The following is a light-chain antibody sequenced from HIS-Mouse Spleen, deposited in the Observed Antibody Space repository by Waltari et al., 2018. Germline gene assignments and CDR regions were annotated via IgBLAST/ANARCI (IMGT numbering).Light chain of an antibody. Sequence: EIVLTQSPATLSLSPGQIATLSYRASQSVSSYLACYQQKPGQAPRLLIYDASNRATGIPARFSGSGSGTDFTLTISSLAPEDFAVYYCQQRSNWPRTFGPGTKVDIK. CDR1: QSVSSY. J-gene: IGKJ3*01. CDR3: QQRSNWPRT. CDR2: DAS. V-gene: IGKV3-11*01.